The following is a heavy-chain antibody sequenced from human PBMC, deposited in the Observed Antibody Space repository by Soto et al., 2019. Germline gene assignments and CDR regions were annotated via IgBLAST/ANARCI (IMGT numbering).Heavy chain of an antibody. CDR2: IKEDATQK. Sequence: EGQLVQSGGGLVQPGGSLILSCVGSGFTSRGFWMGWVRQAPGKGLEWVANIKEDATQKNYVDSVRGRFTISRDTATISLYLQMNSLRAEDTAVYYCTRDQFWGQGTLVTVSS. J-gene: IGHJ4*02. CDR3: TRDQF. V-gene: IGHV3-7*05. CDR1: GFTSRGFW.